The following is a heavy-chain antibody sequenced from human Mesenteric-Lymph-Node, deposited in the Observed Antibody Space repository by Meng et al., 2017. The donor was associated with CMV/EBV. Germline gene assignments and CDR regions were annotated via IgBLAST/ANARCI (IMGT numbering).Heavy chain of an antibody. D-gene: IGHD6-6*01. CDR2: ISSSGSTI. V-gene: IGHV3-48*03. CDR1: GFTFSSYE. J-gene: IGHJ6*02. Sequence: GESLKISCAASGFTFSSYEMTWVRQAPGKGLEWLSYISSSGSTIYYADSVRGRFTISRDNAKNSLYLQMNSLRAEDTAVYYCARDPAPIAARPDYYYYGMDVWGQGTTVTVSS. CDR3: ARDPAPIAARPDYYYYGMDV.